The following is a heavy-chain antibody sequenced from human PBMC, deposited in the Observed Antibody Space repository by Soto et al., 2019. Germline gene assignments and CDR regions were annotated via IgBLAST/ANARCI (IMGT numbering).Heavy chain of an antibody. CDR3: ARDRTAVTTWVEYYYYGMDV. CDR2: IIPIFGTA. J-gene: IGHJ6*02. Sequence: QVQLVQSGAEVKKPGSSVKVSCKASGGTFSSYAISWVRQAPGQGLEWMGGIIPIFGTANYAQKFQGRVTITADKSTSTAYMELSSLRSEDTAVYYCARDRTAVTTWVEYYYYGMDVWGQGTTVTVSS. D-gene: IGHD4-17*01. V-gene: IGHV1-69*06. CDR1: GGTFSSYA.